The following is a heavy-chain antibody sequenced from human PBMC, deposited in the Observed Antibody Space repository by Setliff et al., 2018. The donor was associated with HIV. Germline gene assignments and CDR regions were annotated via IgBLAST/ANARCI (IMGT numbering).Heavy chain of an antibody. D-gene: IGHD2-2*01. Sequence: PSETLSLTCTVSGGSISSGDYYWSWIRQPPGKGLEWIGYIYYSGSTYYNPSLKSRVTISVDTSKNQFSLKLSSVTAADTAVYYCARDIGYCSSTSCHNSHYFDYWGQGTLVTVSS. CDR3: ARDIGYCSSTSCHNSHYFDY. CDR1: GGSISSGDYY. J-gene: IGHJ4*02. V-gene: IGHV4-30-4*08. CDR2: IYYSGST.